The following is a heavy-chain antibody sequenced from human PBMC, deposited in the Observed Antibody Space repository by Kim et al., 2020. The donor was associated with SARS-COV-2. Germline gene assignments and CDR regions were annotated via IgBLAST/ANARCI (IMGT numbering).Heavy chain of an antibody. V-gene: IGHV1-8*01. Sequence: ASVKVSCKASGYTFTSYDINWVRQATGQGLEWMGWMNPNSGNTGYAQKFQGRVTMTRNTSISTAYMELSSLRSEDTAVYYCARKPPVAWFGELFYYGMDVWGQGTTVTVSS. CDR3: ARKPPVAWFGELFYYGMDV. CDR2: MNPNSGNT. CDR1: GYTFTSYD. D-gene: IGHD3-10*01. J-gene: IGHJ6*02.